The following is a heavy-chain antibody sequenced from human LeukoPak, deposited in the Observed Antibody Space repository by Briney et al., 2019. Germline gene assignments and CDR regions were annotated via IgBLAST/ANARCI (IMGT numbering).Heavy chain of an antibody. V-gene: IGHV4-34*01. CDR2: INDSRIT. J-gene: IGHJ4*02. D-gene: IGHD3-9*01. CDR3: ARGPPMDHDILVGYYRFDY. CDR1: GGSFNGYY. Sequence: PSDTLSLTCAVHGGSFNGYYWSWIRQPPGKGLEWIGEINDSRITKYNPSLKSRVTISVDTSKNQFSLKLNSVTAADTAVYYCARGPPMDHDILVGYYRFDYWGQGTLVTVSS.